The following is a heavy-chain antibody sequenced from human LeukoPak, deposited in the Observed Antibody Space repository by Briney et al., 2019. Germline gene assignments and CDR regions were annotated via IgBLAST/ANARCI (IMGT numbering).Heavy chain of an antibody. D-gene: IGHD6-13*01. J-gene: IGHJ4*02. CDR2: IYYSGST. V-gene: IGHV4-59*01. CDR1: GGCISSYY. CDR3: ARRRVGAAAATFDY. Sequence: PSETLSLTCTVSGGCISSYYWSWIRQPPGKGLEWIGYIYYSGSTNYNPSLKSRVTISVDTSKNQFSLKLSSVTAADTAVYYCARRRVGAAAATFDYWGQGTLVTVSS.